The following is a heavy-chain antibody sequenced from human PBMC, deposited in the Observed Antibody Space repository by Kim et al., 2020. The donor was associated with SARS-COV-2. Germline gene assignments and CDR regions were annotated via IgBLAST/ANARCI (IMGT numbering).Heavy chain of an antibody. Sequence: SETLSLTCAVYGGSFSGYYWSWIRQPPGKGLEWIGEINHSGSTNYNPSLKSRVTISVDTSKNQFSLKLSSVTAADTAVYYCAREKRSGGSCYRCAWFDPWGQGTLVTVSS. CDR1: GGSFSGYY. J-gene: IGHJ5*02. V-gene: IGHV4-34*01. CDR2: INHSGST. CDR3: AREKRSGGSCYRCAWFDP. D-gene: IGHD2-15*01.